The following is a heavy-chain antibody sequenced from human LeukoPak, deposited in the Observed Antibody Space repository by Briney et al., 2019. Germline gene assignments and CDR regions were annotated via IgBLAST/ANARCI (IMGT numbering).Heavy chain of an antibody. D-gene: IGHD3-22*01. CDR1: RGSISSSSYY. Sequence: SETLSLTCTLSRGSISSSSYYWGWIRQPPGKGLEWIGSIYYSGRTYYNPSLKSRVTISVDTSKNQFSLKLRSVTAADTAVYYCARMTYYYDNSGHYNFDCWGQGTLVTVSS. J-gene: IGHJ4*02. CDR2: IYYSGRT. CDR3: ARMTYYYDNSGHYNFDC. V-gene: IGHV4-39*01.